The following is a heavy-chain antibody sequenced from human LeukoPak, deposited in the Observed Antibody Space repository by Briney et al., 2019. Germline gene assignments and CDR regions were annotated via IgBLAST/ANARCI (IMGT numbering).Heavy chain of an antibody. CDR2: ISYDGSNK. V-gene: IGHV3-30*19. J-gene: IGHJ4*02. Sequence: GGSLRLSCAASGFTFSSYGMHWVRQAPGKGLEWVAIISYDGSNKYFADSVQGRITISRDNSKNTLYLQMNSLRADDTAVYYCARDGGDYGSGSSFDYWGQGTLVTVSS. CDR3: ARDGGDYGSGSSFDY. D-gene: IGHD3-10*01. CDR1: GFTFSSYG.